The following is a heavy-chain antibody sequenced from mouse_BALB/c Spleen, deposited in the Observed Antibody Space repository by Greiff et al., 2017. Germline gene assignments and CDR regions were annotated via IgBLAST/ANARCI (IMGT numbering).Heavy chain of an antibody. Sequence: DVQLQESGAELVRPGALVKLSCKASGFNIKDYYMHWVKQRPEQGLEWIGWIDPENGNTIYDPKFQGKASITADTSSNTAYLQLSSLTSEDTAVYYCATMDYWGQGTSVTVSS. J-gene: IGHJ4*01. CDR2: IDPENGNT. CDR1: GFNIKDYY. V-gene: IGHV14-1*02. CDR3: ATMDY.